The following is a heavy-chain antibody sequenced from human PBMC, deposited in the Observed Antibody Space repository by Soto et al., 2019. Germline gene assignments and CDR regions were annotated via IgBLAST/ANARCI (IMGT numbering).Heavy chain of an antibody. D-gene: IGHD3-22*01. CDR2: IDYSGST. CDR1: GGSISSGGYY. Sequence: QVQLQESGPGLVKPSQTLSLTCTVSGGSISSGGYYWRWIRQHPGKGLEWIGYIDYSGSTYYNPSLKSRVTISVDTSKNQFSLKLSSVTAADTAVYSCTRARRYDSSGWFDPWGQGTLVTVSS. J-gene: IGHJ5*02. CDR3: TRARRYDSSGWFDP. V-gene: IGHV4-31*03.